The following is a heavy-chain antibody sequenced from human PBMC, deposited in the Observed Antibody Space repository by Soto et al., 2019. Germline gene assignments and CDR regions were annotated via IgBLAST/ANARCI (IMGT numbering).Heavy chain of an antibody. CDR3: AIDSGDSPWPWFDP. CDR2: IIPIFGTA. CDR1: GGTFSSYA. V-gene: IGHV1-69*12. J-gene: IGHJ5*02. Sequence: QVQLVQSGAEVKKPGSSVKVSCKASGGTFSSYAISWVRQAPGQGLEWMGGIIPIFGTANYAQKCQGRVTITADEYTSTADMELSSLRSEDTAVYYCAIDSGDSPWPWFDPWGQGTLVTVSS. D-gene: IGHD3-10*01.